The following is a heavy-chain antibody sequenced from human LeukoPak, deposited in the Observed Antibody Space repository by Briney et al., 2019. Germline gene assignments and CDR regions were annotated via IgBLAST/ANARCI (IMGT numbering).Heavy chain of an antibody. CDR1: GFTSSSYW. D-gene: IGHD6-25*01. V-gene: IGHV3-7*01. CDR2: IEQDGSKK. CDR3: TKWRAAQSEFDY. J-gene: IGHJ4*02. Sequence: PGGSLRLSCTASGFTSSSYWMAWVRQAPGEGLEWVAHIEQDGSKKEYVDSVKGRFTISRDNAKNSVYLDMISLRVEDTAVYYCTKWRAAQSEFDYWGQGTLVTVSS.